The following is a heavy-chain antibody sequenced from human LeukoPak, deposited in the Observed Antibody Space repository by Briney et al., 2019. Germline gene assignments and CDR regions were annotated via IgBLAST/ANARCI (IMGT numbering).Heavy chain of an antibody. V-gene: IGHV1-2*06. Sequence: GASVKVSXKASGYTFTGYYMHWVRQAPGQGLEWMGRINPNSGGTNYAQKFQGRVTMTRDTSISTAYMELSRLRSDDTAVYYCARERITIFGVVIPNLAFDYWSQGTLVTVSS. J-gene: IGHJ4*02. CDR3: ARERITIFGVVIPNLAFDY. CDR2: INPNSGGT. CDR1: GYTFTGYY. D-gene: IGHD3-3*01.